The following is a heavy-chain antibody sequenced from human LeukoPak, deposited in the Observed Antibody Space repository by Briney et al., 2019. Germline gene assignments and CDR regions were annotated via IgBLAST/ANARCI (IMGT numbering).Heavy chain of an antibody. D-gene: IGHD3-16*01. CDR2: INPSGGST. CDR1: GYTFTSYY. V-gene: IGHV1-46*01. Sequence: ASVKVSCKASGYTFTSYYMHWVRQAPGQGLEWMGIINPSGGSTSYAQKFLGRVTMTRDMSTSTVYMELSSLRSEDTAVYYCASAGGGYATNFDYWGQGTLVTVSS. J-gene: IGHJ4*02. CDR3: ASAGGGYATNFDY.